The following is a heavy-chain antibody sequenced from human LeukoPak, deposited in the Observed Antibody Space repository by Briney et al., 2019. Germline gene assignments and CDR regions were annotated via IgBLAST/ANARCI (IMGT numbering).Heavy chain of an antibody. CDR2: INPNSGGT. Sequence: GASVKVSCKASGYTFTGYYMHWVRQAPGQGLEWMGWINPNSGGTNYAQKFQGRVTMTRDTSISTAYMELSRLRSDDTAVYYCARVRILWFGELDYWGQGTLVTVSS. CDR3: ARVRILWFGELDY. V-gene: IGHV1-2*02. CDR1: GYTFTGYY. D-gene: IGHD3-10*01. J-gene: IGHJ4*02.